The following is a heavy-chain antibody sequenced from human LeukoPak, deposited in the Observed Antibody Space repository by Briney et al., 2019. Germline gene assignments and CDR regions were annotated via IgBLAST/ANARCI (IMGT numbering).Heavy chain of an antibody. Sequence: QAGGSLRLSCAASGFSFTTYWMGWVRQAPGKGLEWVANINQDESSQYYVDAVRGRFTISRDNAKNSLYLQMNSLRAEDTAVYYCARVQNDYWGQGTLVTVSS. CDR2: INQDESSQ. V-gene: IGHV3-7*01. CDR3: ARVQNDY. J-gene: IGHJ4*02. CDR1: GFSFTTYW.